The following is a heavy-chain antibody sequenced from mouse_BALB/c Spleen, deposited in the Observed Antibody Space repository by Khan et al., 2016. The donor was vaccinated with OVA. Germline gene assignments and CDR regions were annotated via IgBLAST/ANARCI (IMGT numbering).Heavy chain of an antibody. CDR1: GFNIKDTY. CDR2: IDPPNDAS. D-gene: IGHD2-1*01. CDR3: ATLYGNPVAF. Sequence: VQLKQSGAELVKPGASVTLSCSASGFNIKDTYIHWMKQRPEQGLEWIGRIDPPNDASKYGPQFHAMATLTADTSSNTAYLQLSCLTSEDTAVYYCATLYGNPVAFWGQGTLVSVSA. J-gene: IGHJ3*01. V-gene: IGHV14-3*02.